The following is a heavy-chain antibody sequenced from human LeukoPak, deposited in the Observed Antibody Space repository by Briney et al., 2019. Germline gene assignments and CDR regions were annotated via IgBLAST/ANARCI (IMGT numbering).Heavy chain of an antibody. CDR3: ARDDFTPHDSSGYYSTVFDY. CDR2: IYYSGST. Sequence: SETLSLTCTVSGGSISSSSYYWGWIRQPPGKGLEWIGSIYYSGSTYYNPSLKSRVTISVDTSKNQFSLKLSSVTAADTAVYYCARDDFTPHDSSGYYSTVFDYWGQGTLVTVSS. D-gene: IGHD3-22*01. CDR1: GGSISSSSYY. J-gene: IGHJ4*02. V-gene: IGHV4-39*07.